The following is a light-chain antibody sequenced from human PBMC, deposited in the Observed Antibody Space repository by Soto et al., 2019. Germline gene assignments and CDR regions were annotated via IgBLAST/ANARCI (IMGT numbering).Light chain of an antibody. CDR3: QSYDSSLSAYV. J-gene: IGLJ1*01. Sequence: QSVLTLPPSVSGAPGQRVTISCTGSISNIGAGYDVHWYQQLPGTAPKLLIFRNNNRPSGVPDRFSGSKYGTSASLAITGLQAEDEADYYCQSYDSSLSAYVFATGTKVTVL. CDR1: ISNIGAGYD. V-gene: IGLV1-40*01. CDR2: RNN.